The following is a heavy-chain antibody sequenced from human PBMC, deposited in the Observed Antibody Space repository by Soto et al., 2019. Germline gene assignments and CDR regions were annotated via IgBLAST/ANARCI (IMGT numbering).Heavy chain of an antibody. Sequence: GASVKVSCKASGYTFTSNGISWVRQAPGQGLEWMGWINTYNGNTNYAQKLQGRVTVTTDTSTSTAYMELRSLRSDDTAVYYCARDVFGHWFDPWGQGTLVTVSS. D-gene: IGHD3-10*01. V-gene: IGHV1-18*01. CDR3: ARDVFGHWFDP. CDR1: GYTFTSNG. J-gene: IGHJ5*02. CDR2: INTYNGNT.